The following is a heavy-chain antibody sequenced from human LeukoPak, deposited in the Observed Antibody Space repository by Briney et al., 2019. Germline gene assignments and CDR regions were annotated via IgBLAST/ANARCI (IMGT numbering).Heavy chain of an antibody. CDR2: ISSSGSTI. J-gene: IGHJ4*02. CDR3: ARDSSTIFDY. Sequence: PGGSLRLSCAASGFTFSSYEMNWVRQATGKGLEWVSYISSSGSTIYYADSVKGRFTISRDNAKNSVYLQMNSLRAEDTAVYYCARDSSTIFDYWGQGTLVTVSS. D-gene: IGHD2-2*01. CDR1: GFTFSSYE. V-gene: IGHV3-48*03.